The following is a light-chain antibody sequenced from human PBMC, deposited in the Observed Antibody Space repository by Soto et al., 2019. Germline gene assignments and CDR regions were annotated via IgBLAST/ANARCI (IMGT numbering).Light chain of an antibody. J-gene: IGKJ4*01. CDR2: WAS. V-gene: IGKV4-1*01. CDR3: QQYYSTLT. CDR1: QSVLYSSDNKNY. Sequence: DIVMTQSPDSLAVSLGERATINCKSSQSVLYSSDNKNYLAWYQQKPGQPPKLLIYWASTRDSGVPDRFSGSGFGADFTLNISSLQAEDVAVYYCQQYYSTLTFGGGTKVEIK.